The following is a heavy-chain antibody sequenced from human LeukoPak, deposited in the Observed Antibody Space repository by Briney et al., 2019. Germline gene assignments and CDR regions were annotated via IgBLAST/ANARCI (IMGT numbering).Heavy chain of an antibody. CDR2: ISGSGGST. Sequence: GGSETLLWTPSGYTLYLYDIRWARQAPGKGLEWVSAISGSGGSTYYTDSVTGRFTISRDNSKNTLYLQMNSLRAEDTALYYSVSLEDFDGSDYVDYGGQGTLVTVSS. J-gene: IGHJ4*02. CDR3: VSLEDFDGSDYVDY. D-gene: IGHD3-22*01. V-gene: IGHV3-23*01. CDR1: GYTLYLYD.